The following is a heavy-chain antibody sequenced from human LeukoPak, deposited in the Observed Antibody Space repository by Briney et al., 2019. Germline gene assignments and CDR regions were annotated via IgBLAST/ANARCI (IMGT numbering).Heavy chain of an antibody. J-gene: IGHJ4*02. V-gene: IGHV3-23*01. CDR1: GFTLRSHC. Sequence: GGSLRLSCAASGFTLRSHCMSRVRQAPGKGLEWVSGISGSGGGTFYADSVRGRFTISRDNSKNTVYLQMNSLRAEDTAVYYCAKSATTVISNFGIWGQGTLVTVSS. D-gene: IGHD3-3*02. CDR2: ISGSGGGT. CDR3: AKSATTVISNFGI.